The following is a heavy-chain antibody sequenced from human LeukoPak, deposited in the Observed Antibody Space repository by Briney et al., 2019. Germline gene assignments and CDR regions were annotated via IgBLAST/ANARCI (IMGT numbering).Heavy chain of an antibody. CDR2: MNPNSGNT. D-gene: IGHD5-24*01. CDR1: GYTFTDYD. CDR3: ARARSYRHQLNALSYWFDP. J-gene: IGHJ5*02. V-gene: IGHV1-8*02. Sequence: ASVNVSCKASGYTFTDYDINWVRQATGQGLEWMGWMNPNSGNTGYALKFQGRVTMTRNTSINTAYMELNSLRSEDTAVYYCARARSYRHQLNALSYWFDPWGQGTLVTVSS.